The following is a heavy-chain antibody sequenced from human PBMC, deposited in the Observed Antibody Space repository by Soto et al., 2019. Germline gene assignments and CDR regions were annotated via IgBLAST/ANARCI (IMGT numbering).Heavy chain of an antibody. J-gene: IGHJ4*02. Sequence: GESLKISCKGSGYGFAGYWITWVRQKPGKGLEWMGRIDPSDSQTYYSPSFRGHVTISVTKSITTVFLQWSSLRASDTAMYYCARQIYDSDTGPNFQYYFDSWGQGTPVTVSS. CDR2: IDPSDSQT. CDR1: GYGFAGYW. D-gene: IGHD3-22*01. V-gene: IGHV5-10-1*01. CDR3: ARQIYDSDTGPNFQYYFDS.